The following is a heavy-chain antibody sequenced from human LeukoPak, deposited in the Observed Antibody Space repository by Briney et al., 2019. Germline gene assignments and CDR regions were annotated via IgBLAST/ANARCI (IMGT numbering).Heavy chain of an antibody. Sequence: ASVKVSCKASGYTFTSYAMHWLRQAPGQRLEWMGWINAGNGNTKYSQKFQGRVTITRDTSASTAYMELSSLRSEDTAVYYCASALPPKSSGWYVSYYYYGMDVWGQGTTVTVSS. CDR1: GYTFTSYA. D-gene: IGHD6-19*01. CDR3: ASALPPKSSGWYVSYYYYGMDV. CDR2: INAGNGNT. J-gene: IGHJ6*02. V-gene: IGHV1-3*01.